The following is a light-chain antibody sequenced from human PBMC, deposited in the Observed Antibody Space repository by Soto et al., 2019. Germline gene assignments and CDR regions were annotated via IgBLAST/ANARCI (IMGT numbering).Light chain of an antibody. CDR3: QQSYNSPYT. CDR2: DAS. V-gene: IGKV1-39*01. CDR1: QTINKN. J-gene: IGKJ2*01. Sequence: DIQMTQSPTSLSASVGDRVTITCRASQTINKNLNWYRHKLGKAPEPLIYDASDSQAGVPSRFSGSGSGTDFTLIISGLQPEDFATYYCQQSYNSPYTFGQGTKLEIK.